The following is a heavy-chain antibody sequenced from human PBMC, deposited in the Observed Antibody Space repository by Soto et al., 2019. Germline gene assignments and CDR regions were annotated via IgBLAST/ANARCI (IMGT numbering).Heavy chain of an antibody. V-gene: IGHV3-23*01. J-gene: IGHJ2*01. D-gene: IGHD4-17*01. Sequence: EVQLLESGGGLVXXXXSLRLSCAVSGVTFNKYAMSWVRQPPGKGPEWVSAITGSGGLTYYADSVKGRFTVSRDNSKNILCLQMNRLRDEDTAAYYCAKGDYGGNSPYWDFDLWGRGTLVIVSS. CDR2: ITGSGGLT. CDR3: AKGDYGGNSPYWDFDL. CDR1: GVTFNKYA.